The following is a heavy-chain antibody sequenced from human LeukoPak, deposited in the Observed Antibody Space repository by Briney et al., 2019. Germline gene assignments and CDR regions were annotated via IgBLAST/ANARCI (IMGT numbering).Heavy chain of an antibody. Sequence: GGSLRLSCAASGFTFSKYAMHWVRQAPGKGLEWVTYISYDGSIQYYADSVKGRFTISRDTSKNTLYLHMNSLRREDTAVYYCAKSPDYYDSSGPDYWGQGTLVTVSS. J-gene: IGHJ4*02. CDR2: ISYDGSIQ. D-gene: IGHD3-22*01. V-gene: IGHV3-30*14. CDR3: AKSPDYYDSSGPDY. CDR1: GFTFSKYA.